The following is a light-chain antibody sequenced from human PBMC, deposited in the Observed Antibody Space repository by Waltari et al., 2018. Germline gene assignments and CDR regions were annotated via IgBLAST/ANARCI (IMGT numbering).Light chain of an antibody. CDR3: TSYTTSFTVV. V-gene: IGLV2-14*03. J-gene: IGLJ2*01. CDR1: SSDIGGSNY. Sequence: QSALTQPASVSGSPGQSITISCTGTSSDIGGSNYVSWFQQHPGRAPKLIIYGVNNRPSGISNRFSGSKSGNTASLTISGLQAEDESHYYCTSYTTSFTVVFGGGTKLTVL. CDR2: GVN.